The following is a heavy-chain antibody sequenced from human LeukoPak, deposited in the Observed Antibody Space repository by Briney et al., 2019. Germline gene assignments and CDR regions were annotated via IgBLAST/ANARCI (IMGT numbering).Heavy chain of an antibody. CDR1: GGSISSGSYY. D-gene: IGHD4-17*01. V-gene: IGHV4-61*02. J-gene: IGHJ4*02. CDR2: IYTSGST. CDR3: ARDRTVTKFDY. Sequence: PSETLSLTCTVSGGSISSGSYYWSWIRQPAGQGLEWIGRIYTSGSTNYNPSLKSRVTISVDTSKNQFFLKLSSVTAADTAVYYCARDRTVTKFDYWGQGTLVTVSS.